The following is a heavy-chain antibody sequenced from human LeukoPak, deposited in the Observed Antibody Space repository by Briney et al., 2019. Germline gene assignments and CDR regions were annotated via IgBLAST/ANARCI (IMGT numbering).Heavy chain of an antibody. V-gene: IGHV4-4*02. D-gene: IGHD3-22*01. Sequence: SGTLSLTCGVSGGSISSTNWWSWVRQPPGQGLEWIGEISLTGRTNYNPSLDGRVTMSLDESSNQLSLNLTSVTAADTAVYYCARGTYYYDSSGYYYTGGGAPMPFHWGQGTLVTVSS. CDR2: ISLTGRT. CDR3: ARGTYYYDSSGYYYTGGGAPMPFH. J-gene: IGHJ4*02. CDR1: GGSISSTNW.